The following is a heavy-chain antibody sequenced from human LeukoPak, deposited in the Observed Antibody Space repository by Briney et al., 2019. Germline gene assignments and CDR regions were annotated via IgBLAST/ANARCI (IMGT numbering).Heavy chain of an antibody. D-gene: IGHD3-22*01. CDR2: IKQDGSEK. V-gene: IGHV3-7*01. CDR3: ARPKFYDSSGYYRPSGAFDI. Sequence: GSLRLSCAASGFTFSSYWMSWVRQAPGKGLEWVANIKQDGSEKYYVDSVKGRFTISRDNAKNSLYLQMNSLRAEDTAVYYCARPKFYDSSGYYRPSGAFDIWGQGTMVTVSS. CDR1: GFTFSSYW. J-gene: IGHJ3*02.